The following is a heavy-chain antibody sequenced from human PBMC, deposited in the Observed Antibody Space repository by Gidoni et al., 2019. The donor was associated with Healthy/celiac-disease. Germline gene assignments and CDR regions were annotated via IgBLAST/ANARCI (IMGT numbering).Heavy chain of an antibody. J-gene: IGHJ5*02. CDR3: AKDPTVDYGDYVGWFDP. Sequence: EVQLLESGGGLVQPGGSLRLSCAASGFTFSSYAMSWVRQAPGKGLEWVSAISGSGGSTYYADSVKGRFTISRDNSKNTLYLQMNSLRAEDTAVYYCAKDPTVDYGDYVGWFDPWGQGTLVTVSS. CDR1: GFTFSSYA. D-gene: IGHD4-17*01. V-gene: IGHV3-23*01. CDR2: ISGSGGST.